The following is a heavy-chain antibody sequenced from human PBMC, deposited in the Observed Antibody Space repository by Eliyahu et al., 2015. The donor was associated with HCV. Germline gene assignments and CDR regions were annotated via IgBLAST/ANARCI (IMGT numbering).Heavy chain of an antibody. CDR1: GFXFSNFG. V-gene: IGHV3-30*18. CDR3: AKSKAAQGDHENTFYYFVDV. D-gene: IGHD2-21*02. Sequence: QVQLVESGGGVVQPGGSLRLSCAASGFXFSNFGXHWVRQAPGKGLEWVAIISYDGSNKYYTDSVEGRFTISRDNSKNTVYLQMSSLRVEDTALFYCAKSKAAQGDHENTFYYFVDVWGKGTTVTVSS. J-gene: IGHJ6*03. CDR2: ISYDGSNK.